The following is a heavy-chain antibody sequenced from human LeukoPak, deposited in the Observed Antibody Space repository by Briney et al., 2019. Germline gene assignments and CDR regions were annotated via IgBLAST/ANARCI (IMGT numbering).Heavy chain of an antibody. V-gene: IGHV4-34*01. J-gene: IGHJ4*02. CDR2: INHSGST. CDR3: ARPPPLRGNSGDY. CDR1: GGSFSGYY. Sequence: SETLSLTCAAYGGSFSGYYWSWIRQPPGKGLEWIGEINHSGSTNYNPSLKSRVTISVDTSKNQFSLKLSSVTAADTAVYYCARPPPLRGNSGDYWGQGTLVTVSS. D-gene: IGHD4-23*01.